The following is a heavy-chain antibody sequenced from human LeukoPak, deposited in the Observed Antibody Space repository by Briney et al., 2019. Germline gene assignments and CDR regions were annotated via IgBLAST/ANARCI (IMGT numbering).Heavy chain of an antibody. CDR1: GRTFSSYA. CDR3: ARSGGRSTILIGLDV. CDR2: IIPIFGTA. Sequence: SVTVSCKASGRTFSSYAISWVRQAPGQGLEWMGGIIPIFGTANYAQKFQGRVTITADESTSTAYMELSSLRSEDTAVYFCARSGGRSTILIGLDVWGKGTTVTVSS. J-gene: IGHJ6*04. V-gene: IGHV1-69*13. D-gene: IGHD3-9*01.